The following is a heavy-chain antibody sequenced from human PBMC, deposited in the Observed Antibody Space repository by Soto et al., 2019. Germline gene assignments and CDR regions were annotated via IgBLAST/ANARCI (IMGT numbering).Heavy chain of an antibody. CDR2: IYYSGST. V-gene: IGHV4-30-4*01. D-gene: IGHD5-18*01. Sequence: SETLSLTCTVSGGSISSGDYYWSWIRQPPGKGLEWIGYIYYSGSTYYNPSLKSRVTISVDTSKNQFSLKLSSVTAADTAVYSCARHQSTAMVLFDYWGQGTLVTVSS. J-gene: IGHJ4*02. CDR1: GGSISSGDYY. CDR3: ARHQSTAMVLFDY.